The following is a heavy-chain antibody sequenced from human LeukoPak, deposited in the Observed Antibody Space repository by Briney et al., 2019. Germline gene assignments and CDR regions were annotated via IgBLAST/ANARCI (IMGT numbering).Heavy chain of an antibody. CDR2: ISSNGGST. D-gene: IGHD2-15*01. V-gene: IGHV3-64D*06. J-gene: IGHJ4*02. CDR1: GFTFSGYA. Sequence: GGSLRLSCSASGFTFSGYAMHWVRQAPGKGLEYVSGISSNGGSTYYADSVKGRFTISRDSSKSTLYLQMSSLRAEDTAVYYCVKDSHFAMACSGGSCSFDYWGQGTLVTVSS. CDR3: VKDSHFAMACSGGSCSFDY.